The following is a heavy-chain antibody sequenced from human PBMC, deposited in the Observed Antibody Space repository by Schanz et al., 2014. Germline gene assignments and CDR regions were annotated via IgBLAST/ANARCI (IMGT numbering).Heavy chain of an antibody. D-gene: IGHD3-10*01. V-gene: IGHV3-48*01. Sequence: DVQLLESGGGLVQPGGSLRLSCAASGFTFSSYSMNWVRQAPGKGLEWVSSIATSSSTRHYADSVKGRVTISRDNAKNSVSLQMRRLRVEDTAVYYCASGVHVSSLQKGLQFWGRGTLXIVSS. CDR1: GFTFSSYS. CDR3: ASGVHVSSLQKGLQF. J-gene: IGHJ1*01. CDR2: IATSSSTR.